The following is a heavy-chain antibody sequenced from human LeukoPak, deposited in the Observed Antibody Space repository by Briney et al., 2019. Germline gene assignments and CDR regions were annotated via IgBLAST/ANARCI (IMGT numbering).Heavy chain of an antibody. D-gene: IGHD3-16*02. J-gene: IGHJ5*02. CDR2: ITSSSYI. V-gene: IGHV3-21*01. CDR3: ARDREGDYIWGSYRPDWFDP. Sequence: GGSLRLSCAASGFTFSSYSMNWVRQAPGKGLERVSSITSSSYIYYADSVKGRFTISRDNAKNSLYLQMYSLRAEDTAVYYCARDREGDYIWGSYRPDWFDPWGQGTLVTVSS. CDR1: GFTFSSYS.